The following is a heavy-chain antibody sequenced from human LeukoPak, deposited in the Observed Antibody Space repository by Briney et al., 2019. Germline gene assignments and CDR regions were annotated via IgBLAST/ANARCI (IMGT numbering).Heavy chain of an antibody. CDR1: GFTFSNAW. Sequence: PGGSLRLSCAASGFTFSNAWMNWVRQAPGKGLEWVGRIKSKTDGGTTDYAVSVKGRFTNSRDDSKNTLYLQMNNLKAEDTAVYYCTTAHCSSTSCQFWGQGTLVTVSS. CDR2: IKSKTDGGTT. D-gene: IGHD2-2*01. CDR3: TTAHCSSTSCQF. V-gene: IGHV3-15*07. J-gene: IGHJ4*02.